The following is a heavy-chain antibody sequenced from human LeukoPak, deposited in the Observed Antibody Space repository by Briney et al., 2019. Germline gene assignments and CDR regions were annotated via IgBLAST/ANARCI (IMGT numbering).Heavy chain of an antibody. D-gene: IGHD3-16*01. J-gene: IGHJ4*02. CDR1: GFTFTNYV. CDR3: AKDLSSGGGYD. V-gene: IGHV3-66*02. Sequence: SGGSLRLSCAASGFTFTNYVMRWARQAPEKGLECVSVIYSGGSTYYADSVKGRFTISRDNSKNTLYLQMNSLRPEDTAVYYCAKDLSSGGGYDWGQGTLVTVSS. CDR2: IYSGGST.